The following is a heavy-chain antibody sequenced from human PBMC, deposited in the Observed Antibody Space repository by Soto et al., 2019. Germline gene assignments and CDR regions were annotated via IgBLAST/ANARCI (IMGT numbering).Heavy chain of an antibody. J-gene: IGHJ6*03. CDR2: IWYDGSNK. CDR3: ARALVWGGRIPRTYYYYYYMDV. CDR1: GFTFSSYG. V-gene: IGHV3-33*01. D-gene: IGHD3-16*01. Sequence: GGSLRLSCAASGFTFSSYGMHWVRQAPGKGLEWVAVIWYDGSNKYYADSVKGQFTISRDNSKNTLYLQMNSLRAEDTAVYYCARALVWGGRIPRTYYYYYYMDVWGKGTTVTVSS.